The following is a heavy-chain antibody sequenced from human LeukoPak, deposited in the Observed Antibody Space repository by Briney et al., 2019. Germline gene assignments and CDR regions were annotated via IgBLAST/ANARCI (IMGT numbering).Heavy chain of an antibody. V-gene: IGHV1-24*01. CDR1: GSSLTELS. Sequence: ASVKVSCTVSGSSLTELSLYWVRQAPGKGLEWMGGFDVIGAKTFYAQKFQGRVTMTEDSSTDTAYMELSSLRSDDTAVYYCAGGRPYCLLDYGGQGTLLTVSS. CDR2: FDVIGAKT. CDR3: AGGRPYCLLDY. J-gene: IGHJ4*02. D-gene: IGHD2-21*02.